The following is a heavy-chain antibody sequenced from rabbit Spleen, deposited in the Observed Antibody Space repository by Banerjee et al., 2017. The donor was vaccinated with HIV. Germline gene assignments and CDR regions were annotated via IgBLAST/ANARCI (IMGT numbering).Heavy chain of an antibody. CDR1: GVSLHDKDV. J-gene: IGHJ4*01. CDR2: INAATGRP. CDR3: ARDLVGVIGWNFYL. V-gene: IGHV1S45*01. Sequence: QEQLVESGGGLVQPEGSLTLTCKASGVSLHDKDVMCWVRQAPGKGLEWIACINAATGRPVYATWAKGRFTISRTSSTTVTLQMTSLTAADRAAYFCARDLVGVIGWNFYLWGPGTLVTVS. D-gene: IGHD1-1*01.